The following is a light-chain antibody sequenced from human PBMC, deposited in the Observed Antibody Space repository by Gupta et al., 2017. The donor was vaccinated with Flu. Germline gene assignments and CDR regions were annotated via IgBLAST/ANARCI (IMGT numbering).Light chain of an antibody. CDR3: HTWDSGIQV. V-gene: IGLV4-69*01. Sequence: QLVVTQSPSASAALGASVRHTCTLTSGHDNYAVAWHQQHPEKGPRFLMRVNSDGSHLKGVGIPDRFTGSSLGAERYLTISSLQSEDEADYYCHTWDSGIQVFGGGTQLTVL. CDR1: SGHDNYA. CDR2: VNSDGSH. J-gene: IGLJ3*02.